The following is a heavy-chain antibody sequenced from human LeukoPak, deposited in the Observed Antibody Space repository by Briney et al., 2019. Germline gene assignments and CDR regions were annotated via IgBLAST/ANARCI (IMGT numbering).Heavy chain of an antibody. V-gene: IGHV3-23*01. D-gene: IGHD4-17*01. CDR3: AKTPADYGDYSAGDDTVYFQH. Sequence: GGSLRLSCAASGFTFSSYAMSWVRQAPGKGLEWVSAISGSGGSTYYADSVKGRFTTSRDNTKNTLYLQMNSLRAEDTAVYYCAKTPADYGDYSAGDDTVYFQHWGQGTLVTVSS. J-gene: IGHJ1*01. CDR1: GFTFSSYA. CDR2: ISGSGGST.